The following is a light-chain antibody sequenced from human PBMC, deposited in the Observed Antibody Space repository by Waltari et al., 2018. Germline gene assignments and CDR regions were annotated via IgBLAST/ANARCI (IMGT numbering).Light chain of an antibody. CDR3: QSYDSSLSPSRVI. J-gene: IGLJ2*01. V-gene: IGLV1-40*01. CDR1: TSNTGAGND. Sequence: QSVLTPPPSVSGAPGQRVTISCPGSTSNTGAGNDEHWYQQVPGSAPKLLIYLNNNRPSGVPDRFSASRTGASASLAITGLQAEDEADYYCQSYDSSLSPSRVIFGGGTKLSVL. CDR2: LNN.